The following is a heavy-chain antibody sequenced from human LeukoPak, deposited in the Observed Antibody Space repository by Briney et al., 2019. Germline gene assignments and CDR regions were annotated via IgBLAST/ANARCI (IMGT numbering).Heavy chain of an antibody. J-gene: IGHJ4*02. Sequence: PGRSLGLSYATSVFIYSSHWMLWARQARGKGLEYVANIVQDESEKNYVDSEKRRFTIARDNAKYALELEMHSVRDEYTAVYYCSRAGYYAFSRAYGGLGTRVTGSS. V-gene: IGHV3-7*01. CDR2: IVQDESEK. CDR3: SRAGYYAFSRAY. CDR1: VFIYSSHW. D-gene: IGHD1-26*01.